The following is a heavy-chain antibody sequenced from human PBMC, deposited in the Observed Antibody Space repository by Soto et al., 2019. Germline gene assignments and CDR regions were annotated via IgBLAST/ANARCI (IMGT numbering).Heavy chain of an antibody. CDR3: AGEVASGY. V-gene: IGHV3-30*03. Sequence: QVQLVESGGDVVQPGRSPRLSCAASGFTFSRYGMHWGRQAPGKGLEWVAVISYDGSVKYYADSVKGRLTISRDNSKNTLYLQMNSLRAEDTAVYYCAGEVASGYWGQGTLVTVSS. CDR2: ISYDGSVK. J-gene: IGHJ4*02. CDR1: GFTFSRYG. D-gene: IGHD2-21*01.